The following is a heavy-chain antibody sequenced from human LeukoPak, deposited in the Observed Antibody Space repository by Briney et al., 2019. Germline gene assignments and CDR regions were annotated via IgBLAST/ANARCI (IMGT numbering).Heavy chain of an antibody. D-gene: IGHD3-22*01. J-gene: IGHJ4*02. CDR3: ARARHDSSGYPNDY. Sequence: ASVKVSCKASGYTFTSYDINWVRQATGQGLEWMGWMNPNSGNTGYAQKFQGRVTMTRNTSISTAYMELSSLRSEDTAVYYYARARHDSSGYPNDYWGQGTLVTVSS. V-gene: IGHV1-8*01. CDR2: MNPNSGNT. CDR1: GYTFTSYD.